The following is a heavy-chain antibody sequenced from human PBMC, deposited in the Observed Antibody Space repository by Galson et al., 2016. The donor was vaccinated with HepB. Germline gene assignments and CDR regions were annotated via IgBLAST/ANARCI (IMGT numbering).Heavy chain of an antibody. CDR2: IKSRHNGGTT. Sequence: SLRLSCAASGFTFSYSWMSWVRQAPGKGLEWVGRIKSRHNGGTTDLAALVKGRFIVSRNDSTSTLYLQMNRLATEDTAVYYCAKEPHFDYWGPGTPVTVSS. J-gene: IGHJ4*02. CDR3: AKEPHFDY. V-gene: IGHV3-15*01. CDR1: GFTFSYSW.